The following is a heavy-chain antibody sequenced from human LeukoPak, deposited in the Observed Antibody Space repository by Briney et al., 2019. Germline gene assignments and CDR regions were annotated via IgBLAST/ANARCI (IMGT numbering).Heavy chain of an antibody. V-gene: IGHV3-74*01. CDR1: GFIFSSFW. J-gene: IGHJ3*02. Sequence: GGSLRLSCAASGFIFSSFWMHWVRQVPGKGLVWVSHTTSDGSTTDYADSVRGRFTISRDNAKNTLYLQMNRLTVEDPGVYYCARVQLRFLEWLSYLQSAFDIWGQGTMVTVST. CDR2: TTSDGSTT. CDR3: ARVQLRFLEWLSYLQSAFDI. D-gene: IGHD3-3*01.